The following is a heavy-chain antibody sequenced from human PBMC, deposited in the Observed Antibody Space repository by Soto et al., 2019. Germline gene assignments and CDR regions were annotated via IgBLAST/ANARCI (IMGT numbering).Heavy chain of an antibody. CDR2: IIPIFGTA. V-gene: IGHV1-69*13. CDR3: AQGYCSGGSCYSRYYYYGMDV. D-gene: IGHD2-15*01. CDR1: GGTFSSYA. Sequence: GASVKVSCKASGGTFSSYAISWVRQAPGQELEWMGGIIPIFGTANYAQKFQGRVTITADESTSTAYMELSSLRSEDTAVYYCAQGYCSGGSCYSRYYYYGMDVWGQGTTVTVSS. J-gene: IGHJ6*02.